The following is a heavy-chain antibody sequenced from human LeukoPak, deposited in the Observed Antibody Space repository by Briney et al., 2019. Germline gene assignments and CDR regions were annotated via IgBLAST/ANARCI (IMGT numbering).Heavy chain of an antibody. CDR3: ARQDNGDYGPLDS. V-gene: IGHV4-4*02. CDR1: GGSISNNKW. D-gene: IGHD4-17*01. J-gene: IGHJ4*02. CDR2: LYHSGNT. Sequence: PSGTLSLTCAVSGGSISNNKWWNWVRQPPGKGLEWIGELYHSGNTNYNPSLKSRVTISLDKSKNQFSLNLSSVTAADTAVYYCARQDNGDYGPLDSWGQGTLVTVSS.